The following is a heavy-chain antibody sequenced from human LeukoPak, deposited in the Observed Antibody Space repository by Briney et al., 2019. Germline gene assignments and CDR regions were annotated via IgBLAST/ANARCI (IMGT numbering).Heavy chain of an antibody. D-gene: IGHD6-13*01. CDR2: ISSSSSYI. CDR1: GFTFSSYS. Sequence: GGSLRLSCAASGFTFSSYSMNWVRQAPGKGLEWVSAISSSSSYIYYADSVKGRFTISRDNSKNTLYLQMNSLRAEDTAVYYCARESSYNFDYWGQGTLDTVSS. CDR3: ARESSYNFDY. V-gene: IGHV3-21*01. J-gene: IGHJ4*02.